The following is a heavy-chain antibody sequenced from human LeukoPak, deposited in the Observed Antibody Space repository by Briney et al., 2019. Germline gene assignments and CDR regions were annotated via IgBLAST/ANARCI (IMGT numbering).Heavy chain of an antibody. CDR2: VSAYNGNT. D-gene: IGHD4-17*01. CDR1: GYTFTSYD. CDR3: ARDRYGDYGSY. J-gene: IGHJ4*02. Sequence: ASVKVSCKASGYTFTSYDINWVRQATGQGLEWMGWVSAYNGNTNYAQKLQGRVTMTTDTSTSTAYMELRSLRSDDTAVYYCARDRYGDYGSYWGQGTLVTVSS. V-gene: IGHV1-18*01.